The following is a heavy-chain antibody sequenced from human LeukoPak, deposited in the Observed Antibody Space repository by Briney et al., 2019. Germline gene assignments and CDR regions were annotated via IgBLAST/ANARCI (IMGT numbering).Heavy chain of an antibody. CDR2: IYHSGRT. D-gene: IGHD3-22*01. CDR1: GDFIGSKSYY. J-gene: IGHJ2*01. Sequence: SETLSLTCTVSGDFIGSKSYYWGWIRQPPGKGLEWIGSIYHSGRTYYSPSLKSRVTISVDTSMNQMSLKLTSVTAADTAIYYCARHTFHGQAVIVVVPTPDWYFDVWGRGTLVAASS. CDR3: ARHTFHGQAVIVVVPTPDWYFDV. V-gene: IGHV4-39*01.